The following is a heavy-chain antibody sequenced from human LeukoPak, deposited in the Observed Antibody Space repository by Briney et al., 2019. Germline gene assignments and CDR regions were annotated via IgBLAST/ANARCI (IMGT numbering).Heavy chain of an antibody. D-gene: IGHD3-22*01. Sequence: ASVKVSCKPSGYTFIDHYLHWVRPALGQRGEWVGWIDPDTGDTNYPQKFQGRVTMTRDTSSSTAYMELNRLRSDDTAVYYCARAGHNSNSGGYDFWGLGTLVTVSS. CDR2: IDPDTGDT. V-gene: IGHV1-2*02. CDR1: GYTFIDHY. J-gene: IGHJ4*02. CDR3: ARAGHNSNSGGYDF.